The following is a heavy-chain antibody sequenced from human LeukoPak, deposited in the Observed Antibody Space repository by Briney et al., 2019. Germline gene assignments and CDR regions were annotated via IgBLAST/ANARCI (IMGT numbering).Heavy chain of an antibody. Sequence: QTGGSLRLSCAASGFTFSSYAMSWVRQAPGKGLEWVSAISGSEETTSYADSVKGRFTISRDNFENTLFLQMNSLRAEDTAVYYCARTYYDSSGYSPIPSDYWGQGTLVTVSS. CDR2: ISGSEETT. CDR1: GFTFSSYA. J-gene: IGHJ4*02. CDR3: ARTYYDSSGYSPIPSDY. V-gene: IGHV3-23*01. D-gene: IGHD3-22*01.